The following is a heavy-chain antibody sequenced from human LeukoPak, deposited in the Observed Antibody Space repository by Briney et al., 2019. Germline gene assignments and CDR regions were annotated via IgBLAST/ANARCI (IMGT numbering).Heavy chain of an antibody. CDR1: GFTFSSYE. Sequence: GGSLRLSCAASGFTFSSYEMNWVRQPPGKGLEWVSYISSSDSTIYYADSVKGRFTISRDNAKNSLYLQMNSLRAEDTAVYYCASAPADGSGYYNFNYWGQGTLVTVSS. CDR3: ASAPADGSGYYNFNY. V-gene: IGHV3-48*03. CDR2: ISSSDSTI. J-gene: IGHJ4*02. D-gene: IGHD3-22*01.